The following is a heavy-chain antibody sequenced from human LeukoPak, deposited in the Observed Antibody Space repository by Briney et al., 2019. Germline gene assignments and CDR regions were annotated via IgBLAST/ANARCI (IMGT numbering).Heavy chain of an antibody. CDR2: IYSGGTT. D-gene: IGHD3-3*01. Sequence: PGGSLRLSCAASGFTVRSNYMSWVRQAPGKGLEWVSVIYSGGTTYYADSVKGRFTISRDNSRNTLYLQMNSLSAEDTAVYYCARVFGVVILGGWFDHWGQGTLVTVSS. CDR1: GFTVRSNY. V-gene: IGHV3-66*01. J-gene: IGHJ5*02. CDR3: ARVFGVVILGGWFDH.